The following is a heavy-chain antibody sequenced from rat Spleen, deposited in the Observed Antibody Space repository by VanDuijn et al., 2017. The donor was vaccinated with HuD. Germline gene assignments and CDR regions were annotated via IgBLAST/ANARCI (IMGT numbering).Heavy chain of an antibody. V-gene: IGHV5-29*01. CDR3: TSMIYYYVSGGWYFDF. Sequence: EEHLVESGGGLVQPGRSLKLSCAASGFTFSFYGMAWVRQAPTKGLEWVATISYDGSATYYRDSVKGRFTISRDNAKSTLYLQMASLRSEDSATYYCTSMIYYYVSGGWYFDFWGPGTMVTVSS. D-gene: IGHD1-12*01. J-gene: IGHJ1*01. CDR1: GFTFSFYG. CDR2: ISYDGSAT.